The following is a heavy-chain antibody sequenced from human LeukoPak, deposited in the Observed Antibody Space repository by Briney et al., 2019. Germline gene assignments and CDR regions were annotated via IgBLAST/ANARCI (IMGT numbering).Heavy chain of an antibody. CDR2: IRYDGSNK. CDR3: AKNLGHYDSSGFLFDY. D-gene: IGHD3-22*01. V-gene: IGHV3-30*02. CDR1: GFTFSSYG. J-gene: IGHJ4*02. Sequence: PGGSLRLSCAASGFTFSSYGMHWVRQAPGKGLEWVAFIRYDGSNKYYADSVKGRFTISRDNSKNTVYLQMNSLRAEDTAVYYCAKNLGHYDSSGFLFDYWGQGALVTVSS.